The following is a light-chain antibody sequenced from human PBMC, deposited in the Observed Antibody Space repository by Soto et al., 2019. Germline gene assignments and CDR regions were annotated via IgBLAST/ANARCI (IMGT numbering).Light chain of an antibody. J-gene: IGKJ2*01. CDR2: GTS. CDR3: QQSDSSLYT. Sequence: IVLPQSPGTLSLSPGERATLSCRASQGLSSTYLAWYQQKPGQAPRLLIYGTSTRATGIPDKFSGIGSWRDVTLANITLEPEEFAVYFCQQSDSSLYTFGQGTKREIK. CDR1: QGLSSTY. V-gene: IGKV3-20*01.